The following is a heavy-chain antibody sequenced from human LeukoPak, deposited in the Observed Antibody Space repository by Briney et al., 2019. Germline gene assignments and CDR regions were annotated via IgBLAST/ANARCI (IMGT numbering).Heavy chain of an antibody. CDR1: GFTFSSYW. CDR3: ARAPSEIGGYYPEYFRH. D-gene: IGHD3-22*01. CDR2: IKSDGST. Sequence: GGSLRLSCAASGFTFSSYWMHWVRQAPGKGLVWVSRIKSDGSTRYADSVKSRFTISRDNAKNTVSLQMTSLRAEDTGVYYCARAPSEIGGYYPEYFRHWGQGTLVIVSS. J-gene: IGHJ1*01. V-gene: IGHV3-74*01.